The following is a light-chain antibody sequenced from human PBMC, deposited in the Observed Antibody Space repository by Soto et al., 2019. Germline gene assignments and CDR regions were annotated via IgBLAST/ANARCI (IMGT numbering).Light chain of an antibody. CDR2: GAS. Sequence: EILMTQSPATLSVSLGERATLSCRASQTVSTYLAWYQQKPGHSPTLLIYGASTRATGIPARFSGSGSGTEFTLTISSLQSEDFAVYYCQQYSDWPRTFGQGTKVDIK. V-gene: IGKV3-15*01. J-gene: IGKJ1*01. CDR3: QQYSDWPRT. CDR1: QTVSTY.